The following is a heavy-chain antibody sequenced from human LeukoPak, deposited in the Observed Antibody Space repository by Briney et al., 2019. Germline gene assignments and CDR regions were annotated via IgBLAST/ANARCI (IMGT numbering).Heavy chain of an antibody. CDR3: ARPGIAAAGTYFDY. D-gene: IGHD6-13*01. CDR2: ITGSGVGT. J-gene: IGHJ4*02. V-gene: IGHV3-23*01. Sequence: GGSLRLSCAASGSTFITYVMSWVRQAPGKGLEWVSSITGSGVGTYYADSVKGRFTISRDNSKNTVYLQMNSLRAEDTAVYYCARPGIAAAGTYFDYWGQGTLVTVSS. CDR1: GSTFITYV.